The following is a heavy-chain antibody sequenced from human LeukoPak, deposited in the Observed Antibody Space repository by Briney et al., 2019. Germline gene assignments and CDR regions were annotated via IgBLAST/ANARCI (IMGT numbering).Heavy chain of an antibody. V-gene: IGHV3-23*01. Sequence: GGSLRLSCAASGFTFRNSAMTWVRQAPGKGLGWVSTISGKGDSTYYADSVKGRFTISRDNSKDTLYLQMNSLRADDTAVYYCAKGGHFSWFDPWGQGTLVTVSS. D-gene: IGHD1-26*01. CDR2: ISGKGDST. J-gene: IGHJ5*02. CDR3: AKGGHFSWFDP. CDR1: GFTFRNSA.